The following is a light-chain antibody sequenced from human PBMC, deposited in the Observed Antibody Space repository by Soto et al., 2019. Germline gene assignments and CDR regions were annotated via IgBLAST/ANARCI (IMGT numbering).Light chain of an antibody. V-gene: IGLV2-14*01. CDR3: SSYTRSSVYV. J-gene: IGLJ1*01. Sequence: QSALTQPASVSGSPGQSITISCTGTSSDVGGYNYVSWYQQHPGKAPKLIIYDVSNRPSGVSNRFSGSKSGNTASLTISGLQAEDEADYYCSSYTRSSVYVFGTGTKLTVL. CDR2: DVS. CDR1: SSDVGGYNY.